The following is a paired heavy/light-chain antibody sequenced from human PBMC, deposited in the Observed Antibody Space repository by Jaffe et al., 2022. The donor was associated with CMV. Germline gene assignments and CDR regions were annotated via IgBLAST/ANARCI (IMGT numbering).Light chain of an antibody. Sequence: QSVLTQPPSTSGTPGQRVTISCSGSSSNIGRNYVFWYQQLPGTAPKLLIYRNNQRPSGVPDRFSGSKSGTSASLAISGLRSEDEADYYCASWDDSLSGRNVVFGGGTKLTVL. CDR1: SSNIGRNY. CDR2: RNN. V-gene: IGLV1-47*01. J-gene: IGLJ2*01. CDR3: ASWDDSLSGRNVV.
Heavy chain of an antibody. CDR2: INHSGST. CDR3: ARGWFLAVAPTEAFDI. D-gene: IGHD6-19*01. Sequence: QVQLQQWGAGLLKPSETLSLTCAVYGGSFSGYYWSWIRQPPGKGLQWIGEINHSGSTNYNPSLKSRVTISLDTSKIQFSLKLSSVTAADTAVYYCARGWFLAVAPTEAFDIWGQGTMVTVSS. V-gene: IGHV4-34*01. CDR1: GGSFSGYY. J-gene: IGHJ3*02.